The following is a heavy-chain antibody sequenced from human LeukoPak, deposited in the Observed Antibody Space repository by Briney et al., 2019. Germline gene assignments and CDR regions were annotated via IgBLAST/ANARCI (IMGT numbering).Heavy chain of an antibody. Sequence: ASVKVSCKASGGTFSSYAISWVRQAPGQGLEWMGGIIPIFGTANYAQKFQGRVTMTRDMSTSTVYMELSSLRSEDTAVYYCARIWTGGYWGQGTLVTVSS. J-gene: IGHJ4*02. D-gene: IGHD3/OR15-3a*01. CDR1: GGTFSSYA. V-gene: IGHV1-69*05. CDR2: IIPIFGTA. CDR3: ARIWTGGY.